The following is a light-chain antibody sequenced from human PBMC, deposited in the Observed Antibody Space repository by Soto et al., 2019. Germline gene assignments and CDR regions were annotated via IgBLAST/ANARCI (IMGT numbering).Light chain of an antibody. Sequence: QAVLTQPASVSGSPGQSITISCTGTSRDVGYYNFVSWYQQHPGKAPKLMIYEVNKRPSGVPDRFSGSKSGNTASLTVSGLQAEDEADYYCSSYAGSSNVFGTGTKVTVL. V-gene: IGLV2-8*01. CDR2: EVN. CDR1: SRDVGYYNF. J-gene: IGLJ1*01. CDR3: SSYAGSSNV.